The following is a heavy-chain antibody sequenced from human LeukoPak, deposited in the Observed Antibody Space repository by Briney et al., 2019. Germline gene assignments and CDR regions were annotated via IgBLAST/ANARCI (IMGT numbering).Heavy chain of an antibody. J-gene: IGHJ1*01. V-gene: IGHV3-23*01. CDR2: ITGSGDTT. CDR1: GLIFSSSA. Sequence: SGGSLRLSCAASGLIFSSSAMSWVRQAPGKGLQWVSAITGSGDTTHYADSVKGRFTISRDNAKNSVFLHLNSLRAEDTAVYYCARGGDSFSEAAFWSQGTLVTVSS. CDR3: ARGGDSFSEAAF. D-gene: IGHD6-25*01.